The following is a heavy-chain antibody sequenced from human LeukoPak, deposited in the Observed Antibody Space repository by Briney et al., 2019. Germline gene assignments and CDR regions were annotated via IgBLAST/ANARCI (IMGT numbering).Heavy chain of an antibody. Sequence: SETLSLTXTVSGGSISSGDYYWSWIRQPPGKGLEWIGYIYYSGSTYYNPSLKSRVTISVDTSKNQFSLKLSSVTAADTAVYYCARLTGDLFNFHWYFDLWGRGTLVTVSS. D-gene: IGHD7-27*01. CDR1: GGSISSGDYY. J-gene: IGHJ2*01. CDR3: ARLTGDLFNFHWYFDL. CDR2: IYYSGST. V-gene: IGHV4-30-4*08.